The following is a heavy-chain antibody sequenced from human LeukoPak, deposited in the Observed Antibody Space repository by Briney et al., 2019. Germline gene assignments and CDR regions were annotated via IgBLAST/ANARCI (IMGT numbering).Heavy chain of an antibody. D-gene: IGHD6-13*01. CDR3: ARVEQLVLRSDY. V-gene: IGHV1-2*02. CDR2: TNPNSGGT. CDR1: GYTFTGYY. J-gene: IGHJ4*02. Sequence: ASVKVSCKASGYTFTGYYMHWVRQAPGQGLEWMGCTNPNSGGTNYAQKFQGRVTMTRDTSISTAYMELRSLRSDDTAVYYCARVEQLVLRSDYWGQGTLVTVSS.